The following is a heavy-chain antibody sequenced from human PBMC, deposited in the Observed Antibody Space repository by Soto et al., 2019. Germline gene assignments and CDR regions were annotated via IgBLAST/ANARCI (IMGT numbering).Heavy chain of an antibody. CDR2: VSGSGGST. J-gene: IGHJ4*02. CDR3: VKDCSAASCYLPLDY. CDR1: GFTFSNYA. V-gene: IGHV3-23*01. Sequence: ESGGGLVRPGGSLRLSCAASGFTFSNYAMSWVRQAPGKGLEWVSGVSGSGGSTGYAESVKGRFTISRDNSKDTLYLQMNNLRTEDTAIYYCVKDCSAASCYLPLDYWGQGTLVTVPS. D-gene: IGHD2-2*01.